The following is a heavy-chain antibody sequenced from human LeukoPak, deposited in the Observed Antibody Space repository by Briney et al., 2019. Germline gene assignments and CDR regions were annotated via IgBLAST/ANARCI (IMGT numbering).Heavy chain of an antibody. CDR3: ARDRSKLGIFRHPPEYDY. CDR1: GFTFSSYA. D-gene: IGHD7-27*01. CDR2: ISGSGGST. Sequence: PGGSLRLSCAASGFTFSSYAMSWVRQAPGKGLEWVSAISGSGGSTYYADSVKGRFTISRDNSKNTLYLQMNSLRAEDTAVYYCARDRSKLGIFRHPPEYDYWGQGTLVTVSS. J-gene: IGHJ4*02. V-gene: IGHV3-23*01.